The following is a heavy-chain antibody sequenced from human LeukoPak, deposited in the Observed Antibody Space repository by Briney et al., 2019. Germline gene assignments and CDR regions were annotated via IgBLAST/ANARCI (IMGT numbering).Heavy chain of an antibody. CDR3: ARERGSWSGYYYDY. Sequence: VASVKVSCKASGGTFSSYAISWVRQAPGQRVGWMGRILPIFGPANYAQKFQGRVTSTTDESTSTAYMELSSLRAEDTAEYYCARERGSWSGYYYDYWGQGTLVTVSS. J-gene: IGHJ4*02. D-gene: IGHD3-3*01. CDR1: GGTFSSYA. V-gene: IGHV1-69*05. CDR2: ILPIFGPA.